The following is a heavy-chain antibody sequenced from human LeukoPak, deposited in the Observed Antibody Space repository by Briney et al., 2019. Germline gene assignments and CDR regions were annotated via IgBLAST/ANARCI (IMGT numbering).Heavy chain of an antibody. D-gene: IGHD6-6*01. CDR3: ARVGKAARSEWFDP. CDR2: ISGGGAT. Sequence: GGSLRLSCAASGFTFSIYAMTWVRQAPGKGLEWVSAISGGGATYYADSVKGRFTISRDSSKNTLYLQMNSLRADDTAVYYCARVGKAARSEWFDPWGQGTLVTVYS. V-gene: IGHV3-23*01. J-gene: IGHJ5*02. CDR1: GFTFSIYA.